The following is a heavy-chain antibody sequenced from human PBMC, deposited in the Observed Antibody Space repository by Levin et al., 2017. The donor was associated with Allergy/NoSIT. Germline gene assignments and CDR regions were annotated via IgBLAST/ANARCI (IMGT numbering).Heavy chain of an antibody. CDR3: TKGQLDH. V-gene: IGHV1-2*02. CDR1: GYSFTGYY. CDR2: INPNRGGT. Sequence: ASVKVSCKASGYSFTGYYMHWVRQAPGQGLEYMGWINPNRGGTNYAQKFQGRVTMTRDTSISTAYMELSSLRADDTAVYYCTKGQLDHWGQGTQVTVSS. J-gene: IGHJ4*02. D-gene: IGHD5-18*01.